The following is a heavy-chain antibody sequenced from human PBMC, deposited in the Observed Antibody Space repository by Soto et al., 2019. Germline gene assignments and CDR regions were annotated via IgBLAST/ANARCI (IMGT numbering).Heavy chain of an antibody. V-gene: IGHV3-7*03. J-gene: IGHJ4*02. D-gene: IGHD3-16*01. CDR1: GFTFSSYW. CDR3: ARREGDPEPYYFDY. CDR2: IKQDGSEK. Sequence: EVQLLESGGGLVQPGGSLRLSCAASGFTFSSYWMSWVRQAPGKGLEWVANIKQDGSEKYYVDSVKGRFTISRDNAKNSLYLQMNSLRAEDTAVYYCARREGDPEPYYFDYWGQGTLVTVSS.